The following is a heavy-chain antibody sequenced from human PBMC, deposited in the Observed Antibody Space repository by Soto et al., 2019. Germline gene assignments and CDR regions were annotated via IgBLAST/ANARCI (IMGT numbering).Heavy chain of an antibody. CDR2: ISFDGSRT. CDR1: GFLLSNYA. CDR3: GREQNSGYYRTADY. J-gene: IGHJ4*02. V-gene: IGHV3-30*14. D-gene: IGHD3-22*01. Sequence: QVQLVESGGGVVQPGRSLRLSCAASGFLLSNYAMHWVRQAPGKGLEWLGVISFDGSRTHYAGSMEGRFTISRDTSKNTLYLQMNSLRAEDTDLYFCGREQNSGYYRTADYWGQGTVVTVSS.